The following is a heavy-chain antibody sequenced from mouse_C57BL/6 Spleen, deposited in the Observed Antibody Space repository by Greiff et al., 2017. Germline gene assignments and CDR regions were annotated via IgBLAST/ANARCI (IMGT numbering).Heavy chain of an antibody. D-gene: IGHD3-2*02. CDR1: GYTFTSYW. Sequence: QVQLQQPGAELVRPGSSVKLSCKASGYTFTSYWMDWVKQRPGQGLEWIGNIYPSDSETHYNQKFKDKATLTVDKSSSTAYMQLSSLTSEDSAVYYCARGGEGSMDYWGQGTSVTVSS. CDR3: ARGGEGSMDY. J-gene: IGHJ4*01. V-gene: IGHV1-61*01. CDR2: IYPSDSET.